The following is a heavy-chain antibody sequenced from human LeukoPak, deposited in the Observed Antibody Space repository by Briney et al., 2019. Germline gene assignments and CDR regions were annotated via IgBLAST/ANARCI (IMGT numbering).Heavy chain of an antibody. V-gene: IGHV1-46*01. D-gene: IGHD3-22*01. CDR1: GYTFSRYY. CDR3: ARDITMIVVAQYPYGMDV. CDR2: ISPSGGST. J-gene: IGHJ6*02. Sequence: GASVKVSCKASGYTFSRYYMHWVRQAPGQGLEWMGIISPSGGSTTYAQKFQGRVTMTRDTSIRTAYMELSRLRSDDTAFYYCARDITMIVVAQYPYGMDVWGQGTAVTVSS.